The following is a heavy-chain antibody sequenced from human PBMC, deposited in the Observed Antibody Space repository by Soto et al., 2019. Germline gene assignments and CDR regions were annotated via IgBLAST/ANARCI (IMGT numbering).Heavy chain of an antibody. J-gene: IGHJ3*02. CDR2: IYSGGST. V-gene: IGHV3-66*01. CDR3: ARDRARVTFDI. CDR1: GFTVSSNY. Sequence: PGGSLRISCAASGFTVSSNYMSWVRQAPGKGLEWVSIIYSGGSTYYADSLKGRFTISRDSSKNTLYLQMNSLRAEDTAVEDCARDRARVTFDIWGQGTMVPVAS. D-gene: IGHD3-10*01.